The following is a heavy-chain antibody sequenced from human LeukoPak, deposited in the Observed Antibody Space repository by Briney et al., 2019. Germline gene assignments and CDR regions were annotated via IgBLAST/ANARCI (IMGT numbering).Heavy chain of an antibody. J-gene: IGHJ4*02. CDR2: IYHSGST. CDR3: ARGVDGSGSYSGY. CDR1: GYSISSGYY. V-gene: IGHV4-38-2*02. Sequence: SETLSLTCTVSGYSISSGYYWGWIRQPPGKGLEWIGSIYHSGSTYYNPSLKSRVTISVDTSKNQFSLKLSSVTAADTAAYYCARGVDGSGSYSGYWGQGTLVTVSS. D-gene: IGHD3-10*01.